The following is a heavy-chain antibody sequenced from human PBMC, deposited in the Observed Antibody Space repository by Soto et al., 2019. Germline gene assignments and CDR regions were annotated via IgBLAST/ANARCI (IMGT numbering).Heavy chain of an antibody. CDR2: IIPLFGTP. Sequence: QVYLVQSGAEVKKPGSSVKISCKASGGIFSSNTINWVRQAAGQGLEWMGGIIPLFGTPNYAEKFQGRVTITAEQSTKTEYMELTSLRSEDTAVYYCASKAACGGDCYALDSWGQGTLVTVSS. D-gene: IGHD2-21*02. CDR1: GGIFSSNT. J-gene: IGHJ4*02. V-gene: IGHV1-69*01. CDR3: ASKAACGGDCYALDS.